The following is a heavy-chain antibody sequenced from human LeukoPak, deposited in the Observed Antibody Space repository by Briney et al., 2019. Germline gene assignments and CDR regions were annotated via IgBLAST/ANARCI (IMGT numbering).Heavy chain of an antibody. J-gene: IGHJ3*02. CDR2: IYTSGST. V-gene: IGHV4-61*02. D-gene: IGHD3-10*01. CDR1: GGSISSGSYY. Sequence: SQTLSLTCTVSGGSISSGSYYWGWTRQPAGKGLEWIGRIYTSGSTNYNPSLKSRVTISVDTSKNQFSLKLSSVTAADTAVYYCARLTGSLAFDIWGQGTMVTVSS. CDR3: ARLTGSLAFDI.